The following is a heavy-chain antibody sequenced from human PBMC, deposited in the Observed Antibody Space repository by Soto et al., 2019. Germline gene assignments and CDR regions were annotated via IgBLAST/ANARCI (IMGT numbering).Heavy chain of an antibody. V-gene: IGHV4-34*01. Sequence: SETLSLTCAVYGGSFSGYYWSWIRQPPGKGLEWIGEINHSGSTNYNPSLKSRVTISVDTSKNQFSLKLSSVTAADTAVYYCAGDIVVVPAAMSWDYYYGMDVWGQGTTVTVSS. CDR1: GGSFSGYY. CDR3: AGDIVVVPAAMSWDYYYGMDV. J-gene: IGHJ6*02. D-gene: IGHD2-2*01. CDR2: INHSGST.